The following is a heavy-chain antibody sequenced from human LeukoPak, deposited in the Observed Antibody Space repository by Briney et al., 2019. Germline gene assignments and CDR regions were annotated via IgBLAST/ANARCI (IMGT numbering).Heavy chain of an antibody. CDR1: GFTFSSYG. J-gene: IGHJ3*02. CDR3: AKDMYYYDSSDDAFDI. CDR2: ISYDGSNK. Sequence: PGRSLRLSCAASGFTFSSYGMHWVRQAPGKGLEWVAVISYDGSNKYYADSVKDRFTISRDNSKNTLYLQMNSLRAEDTAVYYCAKDMYYYDSSDDAFDIWGQGTMVTVSS. D-gene: IGHD3-22*01. V-gene: IGHV3-30*18.